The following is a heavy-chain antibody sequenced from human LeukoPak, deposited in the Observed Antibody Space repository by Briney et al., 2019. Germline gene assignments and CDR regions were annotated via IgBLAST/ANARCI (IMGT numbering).Heavy chain of an antibody. Sequence: ASVKVSCKASNYTFTSYGISWVRQAPGQGLEWMGWISAYNGNTNYAQKLQGRVTMTTDTSTSTAYMELRSLRSDDTAVYYCARATYYYGSGSYYRTLQNDYWGQGTLVTVSS. D-gene: IGHD3-10*01. CDR2: ISAYNGNT. J-gene: IGHJ4*02. CDR3: ARATYYYGSGSYYRTLQNDY. CDR1: NYTFTSYG. V-gene: IGHV1-18*01.